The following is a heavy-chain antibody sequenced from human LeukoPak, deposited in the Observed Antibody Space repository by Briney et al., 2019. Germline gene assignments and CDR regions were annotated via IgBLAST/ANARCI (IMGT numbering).Heavy chain of an antibody. D-gene: IGHD3-10*01. CDR2: ISSSSSYI. J-gene: IGHJ4*02. V-gene: IGHV3-21*01. CDR3: ASSRGDITNYFDY. Sequence: GGSLRLSCAASGFTFSSYSMNWVRQAPGKGLEWVSSISSSSSYIYYADSVKDRFTISRDNAKNSLYLQMNSLRAEDTAVYYCASSRGDITNYFDYWGQGTLVTVSS. CDR1: GFTFSSYS.